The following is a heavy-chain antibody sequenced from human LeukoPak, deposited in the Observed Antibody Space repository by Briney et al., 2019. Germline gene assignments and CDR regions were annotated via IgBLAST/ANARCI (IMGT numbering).Heavy chain of an antibody. CDR2: ISSSSSYT. CDR3: ARGESVTGPGRN. D-gene: IGHD5/OR15-5a*01. Sequence: PGGSLRLSCAASGFTFSAYHMRWIRQAPGKGLEWDSYISSSSSYTNYADSVKGRFTISRDNAKNSLYLQMNSLRGEDTAVYYCARGESVTGPGRNWGQGTLVTVSS. CDR1: GFTFSAYH. J-gene: IGHJ4*02. V-gene: IGHV3-11*06.